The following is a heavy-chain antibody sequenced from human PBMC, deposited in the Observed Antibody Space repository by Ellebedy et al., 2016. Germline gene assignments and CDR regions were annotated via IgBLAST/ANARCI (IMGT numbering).Heavy chain of an antibody. CDR2: INPNSGGT. J-gene: IGHJ4*02. CDR1: GYTFTAYY. V-gene: IGHV1-2*04. Sequence: ASVKVSCXASGYTFTAYYINWVRQAPGQGLEWMGWINPNSGGTNYAQKFQGWVTMTTDTSTSTAYMELRSLRSDDTAVYYCARAYYDLLTGYFPQFDYWGQGTLVTVSS. CDR3: ARAYYDLLTGYFPQFDY. D-gene: IGHD3-9*01.